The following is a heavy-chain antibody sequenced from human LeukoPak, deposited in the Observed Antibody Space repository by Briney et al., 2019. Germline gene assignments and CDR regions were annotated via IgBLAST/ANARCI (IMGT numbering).Heavy chain of an antibody. D-gene: IGHD5-12*01. V-gene: IGHV4-39*07. CDR1: GDSISSSSYY. CDR3: ARGLRPWHWYFDL. J-gene: IGHJ2*01. CDR2: IYYSGST. Sequence: SETLSLTCTVSGDSISSSSYYWGWIRQPPGKGLEWIGSIYYSGSTYYNPSLKSRVTISVDTSKNQISLKFSSVTAADTAFYYCARGLRPWHWYFDLWGRGTLVTVSS.